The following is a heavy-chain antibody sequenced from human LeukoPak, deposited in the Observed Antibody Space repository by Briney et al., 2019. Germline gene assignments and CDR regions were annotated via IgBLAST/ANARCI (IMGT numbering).Heavy chain of an antibody. D-gene: IGHD2-2*01. CDR1: GGSFSGYY. Sequence: SETLSLTCAVYGGSFSGYYWSWIRQPPGKGLEWIGEINHSGSTNYNPSLKSRVTISVDTSKNQFSLKLSSVTAADTAVYYCARGSGVVPAAMSGVWSDPWGQGTLVTVSS. J-gene: IGHJ5*02. V-gene: IGHV4-34*01. CDR3: ARGSGVVPAAMSGVWSDP. CDR2: INHSGST.